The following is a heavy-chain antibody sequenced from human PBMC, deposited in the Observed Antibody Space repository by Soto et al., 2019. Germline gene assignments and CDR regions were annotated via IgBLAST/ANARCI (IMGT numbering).Heavy chain of an antibody. V-gene: IGHV3-23*01. CDR1: GFTFSSYA. J-gene: IGHJ4*02. D-gene: IGHD3-22*01. CDR2: ISGSGGST. Sequence: GGSLRLSCAASGFTFSSYAMSWVSQAPGKGLEWVSAISGSGGSTYYADSVKGRFTISRDNSKNTLYLQMNSLRAEDTAVYYCAKDRNNYYDSSGYDYWGQGTLVTVSS. CDR3: AKDRNNYYDSSGYDY.